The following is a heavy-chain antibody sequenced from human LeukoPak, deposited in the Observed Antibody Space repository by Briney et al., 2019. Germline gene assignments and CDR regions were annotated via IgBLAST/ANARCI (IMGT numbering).Heavy chain of an antibody. CDR1: GFTFSSYE. V-gene: IGHV3-48*03. J-gene: IGHJ4*02. D-gene: IGHD3-10*01. CDR3: ARVRGAGYYGSGLDY. Sequence: GGSLRLSCAASGFTFSSYEMNWVRQAPGKGLEWVSYISSSGSTIYYADSVKGRFTISRDNANNSLYLQMNSLRAEDTAVYYGARVRGAGYYGSGLDYWGQGTLVTVSS. CDR2: ISSSGSTI.